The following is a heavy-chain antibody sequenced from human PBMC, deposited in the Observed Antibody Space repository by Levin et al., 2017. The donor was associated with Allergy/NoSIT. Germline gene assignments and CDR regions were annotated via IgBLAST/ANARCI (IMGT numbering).Heavy chain of an antibody. Sequence: GESLKISCKGSGYSFTSYWIGWVRQMPGKGLEWMGIIYPGDSDTRYSPSFQGQVTISADKSISTAYLQWSSLKASDTAMYYCARGGFAAAAVPGFDPWGQGTLVTVSS. D-gene: IGHD6-13*01. CDR1: GYSFTSYW. CDR2: IYPGDSDT. CDR3: ARGGFAAAAVPGFDP. V-gene: IGHV5-51*01. J-gene: IGHJ5*02.